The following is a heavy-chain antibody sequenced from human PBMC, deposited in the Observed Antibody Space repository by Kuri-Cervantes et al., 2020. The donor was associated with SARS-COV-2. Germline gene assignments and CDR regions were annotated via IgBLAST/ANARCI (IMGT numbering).Heavy chain of an antibody. CDR2: ISKDASDK. V-gene: IGHV3-30-3*01. CDR1: GFTFSSYA. J-gene: IGHJ6*02. D-gene: IGHD3-3*01. CDR3: ARAGFLDHPDHYYGMDV. Sequence: GESLKISCAASGFTFSSYAIHWVRQAPGKGLEWVAVISKDASDKYYADSVKGRFTISRDNAKNSLYLQMNSLRAEDTAVYYCARAGFLDHPDHYYGMDVWGQGTTVTVSS.